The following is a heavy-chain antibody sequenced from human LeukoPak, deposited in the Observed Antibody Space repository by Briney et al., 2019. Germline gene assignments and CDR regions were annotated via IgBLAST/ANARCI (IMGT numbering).Heavy chain of an antibody. D-gene: IGHD6-19*01. CDR1: GGSISSYY. Sequence: SETLSLTCTVSGGSISSYYWSWIRQPAGKGLEWIGRIYTSGSTNYNPSLKSRVTISVDTSKNQFSLKLSSVTAADTAVYYCARPPYSSGLGGNWFDPWGQGTLVTVSS. CDR2: IYTSGST. J-gene: IGHJ5*02. V-gene: IGHV4-4*07. CDR3: ARPPYSSGLGGNWFDP.